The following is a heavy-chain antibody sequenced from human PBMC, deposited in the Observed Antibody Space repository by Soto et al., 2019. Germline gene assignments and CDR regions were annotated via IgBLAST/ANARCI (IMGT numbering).Heavy chain of an antibody. CDR1: GGSISSYY. D-gene: IGHD2-15*01. Sequence: PSETLSLTCTVSGGSISSYYWSWIRQPAGKGLEWIGRIYTSGSTNYNPSLKSRVTMSVDTSKNQFSLKLSSVTAADTAVYYCARDMRNVVVAADWFGPCRHRTLVTV. CDR2: IYTSGST. CDR3: ARDMRNVVVAADWFGP. V-gene: IGHV4-4*07. J-gene: IGHJ5*02.